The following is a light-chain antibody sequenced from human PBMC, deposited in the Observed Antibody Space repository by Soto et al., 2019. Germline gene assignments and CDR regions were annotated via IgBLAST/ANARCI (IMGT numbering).Light chain of an antibody. V-gene: IGKV1D-12*01. CDR3: QKGNSLPPFT. J-gene: IGKJ3*01. Sequence: DFQMTQSPSSVSASVGDRVTITCRATQSLTRWLAWYQQKPGQAPKLLIYAASTLHSGVLSRFSGTGSGTDFTLTINNLLPEDVATYYCQKGNSLPPFTFGPGTRV. CDR2: AAS. CDR1: QSLTRW.